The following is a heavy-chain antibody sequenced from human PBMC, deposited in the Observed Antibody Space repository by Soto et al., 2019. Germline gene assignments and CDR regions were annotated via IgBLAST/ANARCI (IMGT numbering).Heavy chain of an antibody. J-gene: IGHJ4*02. CDR3: ARPPTYYYDSSGSQAPPYYFDY. CDR2: ISSSGSTI. Sequence: GGSLRLSCAASGFNLGSYWMNWVRQAPGKGLEWVSYISSSGSTIYYADSVKGRFTISRDNAKNSLYLQMNSLRAEDTAVYYCARPPTYYYDSSGSQAPPYYFDYWGQGTLVTVSS. V-gene: IGHV3-48*03. CDR1: GFNLGSYW. D-gene: IGHD3-22*01.